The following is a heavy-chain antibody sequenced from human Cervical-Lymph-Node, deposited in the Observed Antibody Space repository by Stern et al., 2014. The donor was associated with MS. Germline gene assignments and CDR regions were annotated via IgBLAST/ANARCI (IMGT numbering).Heavy chain of an antibody. CDR3: VQSFMGAARSDGGPYGRTYFFDT. V-gene: IGHV2-5*02. CDR2: IYWDDDK. D-gene: IGHD2-15*01. J-gene: IGHJ4*02. CDR1: GFSLSTSGMS. Sequence: QITLKESGPTLVESSQTLMLTCYFSGFSLSTSGMSVGWVRQPPGRAPEWLALIYWDDDKRYIPSLENRLTIAKDSSTNQLVLTMTNVDPVDTATYYCVQSFMGAARSDGGPYGRTYFFDTWGQGILVTVSS.